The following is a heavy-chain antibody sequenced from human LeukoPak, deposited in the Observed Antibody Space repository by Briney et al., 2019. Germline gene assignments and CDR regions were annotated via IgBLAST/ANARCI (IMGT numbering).Heavy chain of an antibody. CDR1: GFTFSDYY. CDR2: ISGSGGST. V-gene: IGHV3-23*01. Sequence: PGGSLRLSCAASGFTFSDYYMSWVRQAPGKGLEWVSDISGSGGSTFYADSVKGRFTISRDNSRNTLYLQMNSLRAEDTAVYYCAKDRAYYSDSSGYYLVRAYDYWGQGTLVTVSS. D-gene: IGHD3-22*01. J-gene: IGHJ4*02. CDR3: AKDRAYYSDSSGYYLVRAYDY.